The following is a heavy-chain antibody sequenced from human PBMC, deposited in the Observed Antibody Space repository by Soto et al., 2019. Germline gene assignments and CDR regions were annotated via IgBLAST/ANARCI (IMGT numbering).Heavy chain of an antibody. CDR3: VRATHFSDSSGYTRCLDY. CDR2: SRDKPQGYST. J-gene: IGHJ4*02. D-gene: IGHD3-22*01. Sequence: EVQLVESGGGLVQPGGSLRLSCAGSGFTLSDHYIDWVRQAPGKGLEWVGRSRDKPQGYSTAYAASVKGRFTTSRDESKNSAYLQMNSLKTEDTAVYYCVRATHFSDSSGYTRCLDYWGQGTLVTVSS. CDR1: GFTLSDHY. V-gene: IGHV3-72*01.